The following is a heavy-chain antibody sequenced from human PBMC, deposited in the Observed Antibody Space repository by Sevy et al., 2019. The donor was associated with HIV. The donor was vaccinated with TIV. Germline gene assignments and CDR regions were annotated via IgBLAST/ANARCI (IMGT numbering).Heavy chain of an antibody. D-gene: IGHD4-17*01. CDR2: INHSGST. V-gene: IGHV4-34*01. Sequence: SETLSLTCAVYGGSFSGYYWSWIRQPLGKGLEWIGEINHSGSTNYNPSLKSRVTISVDTSKNQFSLKLSSVTAADTAVYYCARARTVTKDFDYWGQGTLVTVSS. CDR1: GGSFSGYY. J-gene: IGHJ4*02. CDR3: ARARTVTKDFDY.